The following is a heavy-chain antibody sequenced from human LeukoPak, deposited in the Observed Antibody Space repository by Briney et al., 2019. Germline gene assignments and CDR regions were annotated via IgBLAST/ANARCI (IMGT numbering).Heavy chain of an antibody. J-gene: IGHJ6*03. CDR2: ISWNSGSI. CDR3: AKGARVFGVGYYYYYIDV. Sequence: PGRSLRLSCAASGFTFDDYAMHWVRQAPGKGLEWVSDISWNSGSIGYADSVKGRFTISRDNAKNSLYQQMNSLRAEDTALYYCAKGARVFGVGYYYYYIDVWGKGTTVTVSS. V-gene: IGHV3-9*01. D-gene: IGHD3-3*01. CDR1: GFTFDDYA.